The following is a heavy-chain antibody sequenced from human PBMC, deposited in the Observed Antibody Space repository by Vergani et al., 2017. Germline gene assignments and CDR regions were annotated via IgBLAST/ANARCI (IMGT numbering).Heavy chain of an antibody. CDR1: GGSISSYY. J-gene: IGHJ6*02. Sequence: QVQLQESGPGLVKPSETLSLTCTVSGGSISSYYWSWIRQPPGKGLEWIGYIYYSGSTYYNPSLKSRVTISVDTSKNQFSLKLSSVTAADTAVYYCARDIRGPWGPEYGMDVWGQGTTVTVSS. D-gene: IGHD7-27*01. CDR2: IYYSGST. V-gene: IGHV4-4*08. CDR3: ARDIRGPWGPEYGMDV.